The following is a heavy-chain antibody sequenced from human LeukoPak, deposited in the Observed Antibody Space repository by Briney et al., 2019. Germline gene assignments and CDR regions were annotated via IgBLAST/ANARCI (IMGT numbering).Heavy chain of an antibody. CDR3: ARLYYHDSSGPRDC. CDR2: MNPNSGNT. CDR1: GYTFTSYD. Sequence: ASVKVSCKASGYTFTSYDINWVRQATGQGLEWMGWMNPNSGNTGYAQKFQGRVTVTRDLSTSTVYMELSSLRSEDTAVYYCARLYYHDSSGPRDCWGQGTLVTVSS. D-gene: IGHD3-22*01. V-gene: IGHV1-8*01. J-gene: IGHJ4*02.